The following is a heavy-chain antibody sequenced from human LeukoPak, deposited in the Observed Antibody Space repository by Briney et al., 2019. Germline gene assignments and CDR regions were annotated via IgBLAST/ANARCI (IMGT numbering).Heavy chain of an antibody. Sequence: GGSLRLSCAASGFTFSSYGMHWVRQAPGKGLEWVAFIRYDGSNKYYADSVKGRFTVSRDNSKNTLYLQMNSLRAEDTAVYYCAKDRPRVVPAEDDAFDIWGQETLVTVSS. CDR2: IRYDGSNK. CDR3: AKDRPRVVPAEDDAFDI. D-gene: IGHD2-2*01. CDR1: GFTFSSYG. V-gene: IGHV3-30*02. J-gene: IGHJ3*02.